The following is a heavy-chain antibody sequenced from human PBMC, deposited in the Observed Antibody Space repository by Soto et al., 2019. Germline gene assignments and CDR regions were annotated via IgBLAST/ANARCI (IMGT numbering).Heavy chain of an antibody. CDR2: ISYDGSNK. V-gene: IGHV3-30*18. D-gene: IGHD6-13*01. CDR3: AKDQVAAAGTLYFQH. Sequence: GGSLRLSCAASGFTFSSYGMHWVRQAPGKGLEWVAVISYDGSNKYYADSVKGRFTISRDNSKNTLYLQMNSLRAEDTAVYYCAKDQVAAAGTLYFQHWGQGTLVTVSS. CDR1: GFTFSSYG. J-gene: IGHJ1*01.